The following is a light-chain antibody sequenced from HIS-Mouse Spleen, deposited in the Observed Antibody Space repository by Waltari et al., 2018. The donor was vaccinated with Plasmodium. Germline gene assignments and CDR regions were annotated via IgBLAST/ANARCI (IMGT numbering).Light chain of an antibody. CDR1: ALPKKY. Sequence: SYELTQPPSVSASPGQPARTTSSGAALPKKYASWYQQKSGQAPVLVIYEDSKRPPGIPERFSGSSSGTMATLTISGAQVEDEADYYCYSTDSSGNHRVFGGGTKLTVL. CDR3: YSTDSSGNHRV. CDR2: EDS. J-gene: IGLJ3*02. V-gene: IGLV3-10*01.